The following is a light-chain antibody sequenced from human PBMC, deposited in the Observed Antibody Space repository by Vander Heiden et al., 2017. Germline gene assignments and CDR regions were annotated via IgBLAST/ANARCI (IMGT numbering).Light chain of an antibody. CDR3: QQSDSTPIT. V-gene: IGKV1-39*01. J-gene: IGKJ2*01. CDR1: QSISSY. CDR2: AAS. Sequence: ESQMTESPSSLSASVGDRVTITCRASQSISSYLNWYQQKPGKAPKLLIYAASSLQSGVPSRFSGSGSGTDFTLTISRLQPADFATYYCQQSDSTPITFGQGTKVDIK.